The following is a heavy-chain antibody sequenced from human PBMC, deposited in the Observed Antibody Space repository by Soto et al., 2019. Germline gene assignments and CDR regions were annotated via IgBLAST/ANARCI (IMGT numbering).Heavy chain of an antibody. CDR1: GFIFSDYA. Sequence: PGGSLRLSCSAAGFIFSDYAIYWVRQAPGKGLECVSGIKFNGEIIESADSVKDRFFISRDNSKATLYLQISSLRPEDTATYFCARRASYGARVKFFDSWGQRTPVTVSS. CDR2: IKFNGEII. CDR3: ARRASYGARVKFFDS. D-gene: IGHD4-17*01. J-gene: IGHJ4*02. V-gene: IGHV3-64D*06.